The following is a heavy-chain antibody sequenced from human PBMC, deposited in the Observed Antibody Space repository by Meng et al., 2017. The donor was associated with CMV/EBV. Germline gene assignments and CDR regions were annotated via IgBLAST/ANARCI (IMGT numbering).Heavy chain of an antibody. CDR1: GFTVSSNY. CDR3: ARVVYGAFDI. D-gene: IGHD3-10*01. CDR2: IGTGGDT. V-gene: IGHV3-13*01. J-gene: IGHJ3*02. Sequence: GGSLRLSCAASGFTVSSNYMSWVRQAPGKGLEWVSGIGTGGDTYYPDSVKGRFTISRENAKNSLYLQMNSLRAGDTAVYYCARVVYGAFDIWGQGTMVTVSS.